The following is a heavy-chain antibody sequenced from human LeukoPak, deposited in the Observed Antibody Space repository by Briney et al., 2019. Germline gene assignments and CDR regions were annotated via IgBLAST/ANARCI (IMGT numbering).Heavy chain of an antibody. CDR3: ARDFDDYGSI. Sequence: GGSLRLSCAVSGFTFSDYSMNWVRQAPGKGLEWVSYISASSSTIYYADSVKGRFSISRDNAQNSLYLQMNSLRDEDTAVYYCARDFDDYGSIWGQGTLVTVPS. D-gene: IGHD4-17*01. V-gene: IGHV3-48*02. CDR2: ISASSSTI. J-gene: IGHJ4*02. CDR1: GFTFSDYS.